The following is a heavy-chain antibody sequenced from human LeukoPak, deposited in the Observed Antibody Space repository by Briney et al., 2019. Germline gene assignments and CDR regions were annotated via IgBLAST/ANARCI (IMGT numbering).Heavy chain of an antibody. CDR2: INTDKGDK. V-gene: IGHV1-18*01. CDR3: ARAGLSRYFDWSSPSGYYYGMDV. D-gene: IGHD3-9*01. CDR1: GYTFAAYG. J-gene: IGHJ6*02. Sequence: ASVKVSCKASGYTFAAYGISWVRQAPGQGLEWMGWINTDKGDKKYAQNLQGRVTMTTDTSTSTAYMDLRSLRSDDTAVYYCARAGLSRYFDWSSPSGYYYGMDVWGQGTTVTVSS.